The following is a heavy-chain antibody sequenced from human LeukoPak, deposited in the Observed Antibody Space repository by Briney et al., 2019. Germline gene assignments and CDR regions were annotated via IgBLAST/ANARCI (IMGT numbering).Heavy chain of an antibody. J-gene: IGHJ4*02. CDR3: ARGSYYYDSSGYYYDY. Sequence: PGGSLRLSCAASGFTFDDYGMSWARQAPGKGLEWVSGINWNGGSTGYADSVKGRFTISRDNAKNSLYLQMNSLRAEDTALYYCARGSYYYDSSGYYYDYWGQGTLVTVSS. CDR1: GFTFDDYG. V-gene: IGHV3-20*04. D-gene: IGHD3-22*01. CDR2: INWNGGST.